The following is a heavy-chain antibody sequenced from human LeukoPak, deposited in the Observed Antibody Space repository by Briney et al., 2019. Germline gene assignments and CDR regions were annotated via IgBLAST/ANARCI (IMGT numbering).Heavy chain of an antibody. V-gene: IGHV5-51*01. D-gene: IGHD6-13*01. CDR1: GYSFMTYW. CDR2: IYPGDSDT. CDR3: ARTAGDARIAAAGTPYYYYYYMDV. J-gene: IGHJ6*03. Sequence: GESLKISCQASGYSFMTYWIGWVRQMPGKGLEWMGIIYPGDSDTRYSPSFQGQVTISADKSISTAYLQWSSLKASDTAMHYCARTAGDARIAAAGTPYYYYYYMDVWGKGTTVTVSS.